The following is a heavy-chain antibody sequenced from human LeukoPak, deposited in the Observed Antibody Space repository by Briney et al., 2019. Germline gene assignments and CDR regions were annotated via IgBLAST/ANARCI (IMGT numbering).Heavy chain of an antibody. CDR3: AREMKNYYYYYGMDV. Sequence: GGSLRLSCAASGFTFSSYGMHWVRQAPGKELGWVAVIWYDGSNKYYADSVKGRFTISRDNSKNTLYLQMNSLRAEDTAVYYCAREMKNYYYYYGMDVWGQGTTVTVSS. J-gene: IGHJ6*02. CDR1: GFTFSSYG. V-gene: IGHV3-33*01. CDR2: IWYDGSNK.